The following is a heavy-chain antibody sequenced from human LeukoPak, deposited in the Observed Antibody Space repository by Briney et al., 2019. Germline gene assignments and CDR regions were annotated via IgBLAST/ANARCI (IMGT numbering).Heavy chain of an antibody. V-gene: IGHV3-23*01. CDR2: ISGSGGST. D-gene: IGHD3-10*01. CDR1: GFTFSSYA. CDR3: AKGAGELWFGELLFAPP. Sequence: GGSLRLSCAASGFTFSSYAMSWVRQAPGKGLEWVSAISGSGGSTYYADSVKGRFTISRDNSKNTLYLQMNSLRAEDTAVYYCAKGAGELWFGELLFAPPWGQGTLVTVSS. J-gene: IGHJ4*02.